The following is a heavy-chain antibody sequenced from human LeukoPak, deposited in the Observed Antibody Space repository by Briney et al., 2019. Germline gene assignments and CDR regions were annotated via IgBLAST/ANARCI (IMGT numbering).Heavy chain of an antibody. CDR2: ISGSGDST. J-gene: IGHJ4*02. V-gene: IGHV3-23*01. Sequence: GGSMRLSCAADGFTFNNYAMNWVRQAPGEVLEWVSAISGSGDSTYYADSGEGRFTISRDTSKNTLYLQMNSLRGEDTAVYYCAKDPSGLIWFGYFDCWGQGTLVTVSS. D-gene: IGHD3-10*01. CDR3: AKDPSGLIWFGYFDC. CDR1: GFTFNNYA.